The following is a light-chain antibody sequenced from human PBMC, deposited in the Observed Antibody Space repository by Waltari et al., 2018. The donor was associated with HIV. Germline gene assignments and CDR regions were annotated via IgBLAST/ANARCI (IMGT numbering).Light chain of an antibody. CDR3: QQYNSWPLT. V-gene: IGKV3-15*01. J-gene: IGKJ3*01. Sequence: ETVITQSPGALSVSPGVRVTLSCRASQSVSTNLAWYQQKPGQPPRLLIYGASARATDGPARFSGSGSGTEFNLTIAALRSEDLAVYFCQQYNSWPLTFSPGSKVNIK. CDR2: GAS. CDR1: QSVSTN.